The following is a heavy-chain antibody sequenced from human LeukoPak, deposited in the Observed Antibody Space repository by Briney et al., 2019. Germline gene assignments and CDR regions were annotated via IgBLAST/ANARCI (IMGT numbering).Heavy chain of an antibody. Sequence: PGGSLRLSCAASGFTFSSYSMNWVRQAPGKGLEWVSSISSSSSYIYYADSVKGRFTISRDNAKNSLYLQMNSLRAEDTAVYYCARDSPRGYSYGYYPDFDYWGQGTLVTVSS. CDR1: GFTFSSYS. CDR3: ARDSPRGYSYGYYPDFDY. J-gene: IGHJ4*02. D-gene: IGHD5-18*01. CDR2: ISSSSSYI. V-gene: IGHV3-21*01.